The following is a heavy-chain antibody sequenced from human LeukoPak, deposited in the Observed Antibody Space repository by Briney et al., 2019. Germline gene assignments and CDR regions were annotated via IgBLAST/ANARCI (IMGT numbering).Heavy chain of an antibody. Sequence: GGSLRLSCAASGFTFKTYAMSWVRQAPGKGLEWVSALSRSGDDTYYADSVKGRFTISRDNSKNIVYLQMNSLRAEDTAAYYCAKPGDYYGSGSYYPFDYWGQGTLVTVSS. D-gene: IGHD3-10*01. CDR1: GFTFKTYA. V-gene: IGHV3-23*01. J-gene: IGHJ4*02. CDR2: LSRSGDDT. CDR3: AKPGDYYGSGSYYPFDY.